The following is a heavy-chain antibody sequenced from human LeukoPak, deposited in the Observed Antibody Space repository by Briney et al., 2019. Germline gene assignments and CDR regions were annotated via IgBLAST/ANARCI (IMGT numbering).Heavy chain of an antibody. Sequence: GGSLRLSCAASGFTFSNVWMSWVRQVPGKGLEWVGSIRRKTDGETTDHAAPVKGRFTIARDDSKNTLYLQMNSLKTEDTAVYYCVTDLVIKGYFDYWGQGALVTVSS. CDR1: GFTFSNVW. J-gene: IGHJ4*02. CDR2: IRRKTDGETT. V-gene: IGHV3-15*01. CDR3: VTDLVIKGYFDY. D-gene: IGHD2-21*01.